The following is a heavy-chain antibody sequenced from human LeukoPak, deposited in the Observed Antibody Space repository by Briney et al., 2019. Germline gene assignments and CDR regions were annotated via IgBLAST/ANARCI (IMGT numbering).Heavy chain of an antibody. CDR3: ARVSCGGSCPYYYYYMDV. CDR1: GRSISSYH. Sequence: KPSETLSLTCTVSGRSISSYHWRWIRQPAGKGLEWIGRIYTSGSTNYNPSLKSRVTMSVDTSKNQFSLKLSSVTAADTAVYYCARVSCGGSCPYYYYYMDVWGKGTTVTVSS. V-gene: IGHV4-4*07. CDR2: IYTSGST. D-gene: IGHD2-15*01. J-gene: IGHJ6*03.